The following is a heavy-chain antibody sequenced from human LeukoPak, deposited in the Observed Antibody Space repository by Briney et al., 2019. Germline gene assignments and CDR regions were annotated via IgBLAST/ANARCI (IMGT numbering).Heavy chain of an antibody. CDR1: GGSISSYY. CDR3: ASLRSSHSHWN. V-gene: IGHV4-59*01. D-gene: IGHD6-13*01. J-gene: IGHJ4*02. Sequence: WETLSLTCTVSGGSISSYYWSWIRQPPRKGLEWIGYIYYSGSTNYNPSLKSRVTISVDTSKNQFSLKLSSVTAADTAVYYCASLRSSHSHWNWGQGTLVTVSS. CDR2: IYYSGST.